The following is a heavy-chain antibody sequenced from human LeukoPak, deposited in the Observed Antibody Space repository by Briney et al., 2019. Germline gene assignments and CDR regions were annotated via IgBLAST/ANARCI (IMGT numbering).Heavy chain of an antibody. D-gene: IGHD6-13*01. CDR2: IYPGDSDT. CDR1: GYSFFSYG. J-gene: IGHJ2*01. CDR3: ARHLSSSHWYFDL. V-gene: IGHV5-51*01. Sequence: GESLRISCKGSGYSFFSYGIGWVRQMPGKGLEWMGIIYPGDSDTRYSPSFQGQVTISADKSISTAYLQWSSLKASDTAMYYCARHLSSSHWYFDLWGRGTLVTVSS.